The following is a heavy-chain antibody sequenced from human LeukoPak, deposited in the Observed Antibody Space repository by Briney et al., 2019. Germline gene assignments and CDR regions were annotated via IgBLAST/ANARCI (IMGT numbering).Heavy chain of an antibody. CDR1: GFTFSSYG. V-gene: IGHV3-33*01. Sequence: PGGSLRLSCAASGFTFSSYGMPWVRQAPGKGLEWVAVIWYDGSNKYYADSVKGRFTISRDNSKNTLYLQMNSLRAEDTAVYYCARDTYYYGSGSSFDYWGQGTLVTVSS. CDR2: IWYDGSNK. J-gene: IGHJ4*02. CDR3: ARDTYYYGSGSSFDY. D-gene: IGHD3-10*01.